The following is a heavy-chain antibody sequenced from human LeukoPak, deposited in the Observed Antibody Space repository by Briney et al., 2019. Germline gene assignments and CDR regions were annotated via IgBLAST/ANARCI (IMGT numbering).Heavy chain of an antibody. D-gene: IGHD1-26*01. Sequence: GGSLRLSCAASGFTVSNNYMTWVRQAPGKGLEWVSLIYSAGGTLYADSVKGRFTISRDNSKNTLYLQMNSLRTDDTAVYYCGSGRSLVQVDYWGQGTLVTVSS. CDR3: GSGRSLVQVDY. J-gene: IGHJ4*02. V-gene: IGHV3-66*02. CDR1: GFTVSNNY. CDR2: IYSAGGT.